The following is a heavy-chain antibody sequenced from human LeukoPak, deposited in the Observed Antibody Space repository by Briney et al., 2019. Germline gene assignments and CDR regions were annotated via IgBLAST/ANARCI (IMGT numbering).Heavy chain of an antibody. D-gene: IGHD3-22*01. CDR1: GFTFSDYY. Sequence: PGDSLRLSCAASGFTFSDYYMSWIRQAPGKGLEWVSYISSSGSTIYYADSVKGRFTISRDNAKNSLYLQMNSLRAEDTAVYYCARPYYYDSSGSRVIDYWGQGTLVTVSS. CDR3: ARPYYYDSSGSRVIDY. J-gene: IGHJ4*02. CDR2: ISSSGSTI. V-gene: IGHV3-11*01.